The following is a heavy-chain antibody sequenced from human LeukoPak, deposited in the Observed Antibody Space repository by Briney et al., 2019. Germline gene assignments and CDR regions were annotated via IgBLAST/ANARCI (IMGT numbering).Heavy chain of an antibody. J-gene: IGHJ4*02. CDR1: GFTFSSYA. CDR3: ARELLYGAAFDY. D-gene: IGHD4-17*01. CDR2: ISYDGSNK. V-gene: IGHV3-30-3*01. Sequence: GGSLRLSCAASGFTFSSYAMHWVRQAPGKGLEWVAVISYDGSNKYYADSVKGRFTIFRDNSKNTLYLQMNSLRAEDTAVYYCARELLYGAAFDYWGQGTLVTVSS.